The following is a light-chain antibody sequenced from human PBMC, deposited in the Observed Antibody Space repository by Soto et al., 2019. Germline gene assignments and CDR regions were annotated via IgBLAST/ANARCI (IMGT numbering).Light chain of an antibody. CDR2: KAS. CDR3: QQYNSYSRT. V-gene: IGKV1-5*03. CDR1: QSISSW. J-gene: IGKJ1*01. Sequence: IQMPQSHSTLSASLGDRFTITCLASQSISSWLAWYQQKPGKAPKLLIYKASSLESGVPSRFSGSGSGTEFTLTISSLQPDDFATYYCQQYNSYSRTFGQGTKVAIK.